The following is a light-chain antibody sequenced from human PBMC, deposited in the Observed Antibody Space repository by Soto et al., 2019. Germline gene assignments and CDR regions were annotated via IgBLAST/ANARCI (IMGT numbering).Light chain of an antibody. CDR2: EVS. CDR1: SSDVGGSNR. J-gene: IGLJ1*01. CDR3: RSYTGSSAYV. V-gene: IGLV2-18*02. Sequence: QSVLTQPPSVSGSLGQSVTISCTGTSSDVGGSNRVSWYQQPPGTAPKFMIYEVSNRPSGVPDRFSGSRSGNTASLTISGLQAEDEADYYCRSYTGSSAYVFGTGTKVTV.